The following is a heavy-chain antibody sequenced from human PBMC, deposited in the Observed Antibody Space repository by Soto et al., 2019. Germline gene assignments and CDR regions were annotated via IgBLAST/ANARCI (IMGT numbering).Heavy chain of an antibody. V-gene: IGHV3-21*01. J-gene: IGHJ5*02. CDR3: TRDASRDSSARGWFDP. CDR2: ISGNSAYI. Sequence: TGGSRRRSWAAAGFTFRSFAMNWVRQAPGKGLEWVSTISGNSAYIYYTDALRGRFTISRDNAKNSLHLQMNSLRAEDTAVYYCTRDASRDSSARGWFDPWGPGTLVTVSS. D-gene: IGHD6-13*01. CDR1: GFTFRSFA.